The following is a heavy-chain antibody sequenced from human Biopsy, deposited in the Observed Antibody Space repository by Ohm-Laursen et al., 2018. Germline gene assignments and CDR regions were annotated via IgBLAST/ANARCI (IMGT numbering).Heavy chain of an antibody. CDR1: GATLSGYG. CDR2: ISASSSYI. V-gene: IGHV3-21*06. Sequence: SLRLSCSASGATLSGYGMNWVRQAPGKGPEWVSSISASSSYIYYADSVKGRFTVSRDNTKNTLYLQMNSLRAADTAIYFCATELLPPGVGGPWLDSWGQGTPVTVSS. CDR3: ATELLPPGVGGPWLDS. D-gene: IGHD3-10*01. J-gene: IGHJ5*01.